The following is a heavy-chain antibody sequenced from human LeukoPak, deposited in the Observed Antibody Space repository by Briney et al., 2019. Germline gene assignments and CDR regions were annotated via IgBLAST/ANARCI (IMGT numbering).Heavy chain of an antibody. CDR1: GFTFRNYA. D-gene: IGHD1-14*01. J-gene: IGHJ4*02. CDR3: AKVGTGDLFRALDY. Sequence: GGSLRLSCAASGFTFRNYAMSWVRQAPGKGLEWVSAISGSGSGTYYADSVKGRFAISRDNSKNTLFLQMNSLRADDTAVYYCAKVGTGDLFRALDYWGQGTLVTVSS. CDR2: ISGSGSGT. V-gene: IGHV3-23*01.